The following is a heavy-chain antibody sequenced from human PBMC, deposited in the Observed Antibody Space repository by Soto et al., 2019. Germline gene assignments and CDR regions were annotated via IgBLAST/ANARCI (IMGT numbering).Heavy chain of an antibody. CDR2: IYYSGST. D-gene: IGHD6-19*01. J-gene: IGHJ5*02. CDR3: ARLTMAVAGLPKFDP. Sequence: SETLSLTCTVSGGSISSSSYYWGWIRQPPGKGLEWIGSIYYSGSTYYNPSLKSRVTISVDTSKNQFSLKLSSVTAADTAVYYCARLTMAVAGLPKFDPWGQGTLVTVSS. CDR1: GGSISSSSYY. V-gene: IGHV4-39*01.